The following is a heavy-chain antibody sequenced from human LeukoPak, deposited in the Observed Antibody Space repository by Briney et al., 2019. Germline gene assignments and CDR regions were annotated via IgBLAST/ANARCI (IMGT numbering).Heavy chain of an antibody. J-gene: IGHJ4*02. CDR3: ALGSSSYYYAGLH. V-gene: IGHV4-59*01. CDR2: VYYSGST. D-gene: IGHD3-22*01. CDR1: SGSISAYY. Sequence: PSETLSLTCTVSSGSISAYYCNWMRQTPEKGLEWVGYVYYSGSTKYNPSLKSRVTISMDTSKNQFSLDLSSVTAADTAVYYCALGSSSYYYAGLHWGQGILVTVSP.